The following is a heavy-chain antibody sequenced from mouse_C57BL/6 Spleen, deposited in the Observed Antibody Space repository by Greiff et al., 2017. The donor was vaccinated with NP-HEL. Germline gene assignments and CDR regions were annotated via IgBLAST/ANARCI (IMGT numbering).Heavy chain of an antibody. V-gene: IGHV1-69*01. J-gene: IGHJ2*01. D-gene: IGHD2-1*01. CDR3: ARGAYGNYFY. CDR1: GYTFTSYW. Sequence: QVQLQQPGAELVMPGASVKLSCKASGYTFTSYWMHWVKQRPGQGLEWIGEVDPSDSYTNYNQKFKGKSTLTVDKSSNTAYMQLSSLTSEDSAVYYCARGAYGNYFYWGQGTTLTVSS. CDR2: VDPSDSYT.